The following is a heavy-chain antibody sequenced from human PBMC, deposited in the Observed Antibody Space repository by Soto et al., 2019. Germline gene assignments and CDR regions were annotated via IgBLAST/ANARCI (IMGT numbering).Heavy chain of an antibody. CDR2: IIPIFGTA. CDR1: GGTFSSYA. CDR3: ARGAVKQQLVSYYYYGMDV. D-gene: IGHD6-6*01. V-gene: IGHV1-69*12. Sequence: QVQLVQSGAEVKKPGSSVKVSCKASGGTFSSYAISWVRQAPGQGLEWMGGIIPIFGTANYAQKFQGRVTITADESTSIAYMELSSLRSEDTAVYYCARGAVKQQLVSYYYYGMDVWGQGTTVTVSS. J-gene: IGHJ6*02.